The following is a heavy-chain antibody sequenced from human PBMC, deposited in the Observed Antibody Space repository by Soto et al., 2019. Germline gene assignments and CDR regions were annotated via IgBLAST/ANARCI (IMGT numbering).Heavy chain of an antibody. CDR2: IYPGDSDT. V-gene: IGHV5-51*01. Sequence: PGESLNISCKGSGYSFTSYWIGWVRQMPGKGLEWMGIIYPGDSDTRCSPSFQGQVTISADKSISTAYLQSSSLKASDTAMYYCAKTMVRSVSGRYYLYLLDFWGQGTTVTGSS. CDR3: AKTMVRSVSGRYYLYLLDF. CDR1: GYSFTSYW. J-gene: IGHJ6*02. D-gene: IGHD3-10*01.